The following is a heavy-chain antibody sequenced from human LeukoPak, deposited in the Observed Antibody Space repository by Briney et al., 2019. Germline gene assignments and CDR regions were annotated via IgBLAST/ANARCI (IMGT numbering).Heavy chain of an antibody. D-gene: IGHD3-10*01. CDR3: AKDRGYLSYYGSGYFDY. Sequence: TWGSLRLSCAASGFTFSSFGMHWVRQAQGKGLEWVAFIRYDGSNKYYADSVRGRFTISRDNSKNTLYLQMNSLRAEDTAVYYCAKDRGYLSYYGSGYFDYWGQGTLVTVSS. J-gene: IGHJ4*02. CDR2: IRYDGSNK. V-gene: IGHV3-30*02. CDR1: GFTFSSFG.